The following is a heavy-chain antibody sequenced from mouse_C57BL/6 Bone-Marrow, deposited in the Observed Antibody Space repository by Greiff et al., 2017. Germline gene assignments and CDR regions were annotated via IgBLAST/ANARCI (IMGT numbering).Heavy chain of an antibody. V-gene: IGHV1-81*01. Sequence: QVQLKESGAELARPGASVKLSCKASGYTFTSYGISWVKQRTGQGLEWIGEIYPRSGSTYYNEKFKGKATLTADKSSSTAYMELRSLTSEDSAVYFCARVSYYDFTFFAYWGQGTMVTVSS. J-gene: IGHJ3*01. CDR2: IYPRSGST. CDR3: ARVSYYDFTFFAY. D-gene: IGHD2-4*01. CDR1: GYTFTSYG.